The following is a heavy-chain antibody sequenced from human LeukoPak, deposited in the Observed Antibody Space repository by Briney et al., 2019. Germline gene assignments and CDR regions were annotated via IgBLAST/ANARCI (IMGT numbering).Heavy chain of an antibody. D-gene: IGHD3-10*01. V-gene: IGHV1-18*01. Sequence: GASVKVSCKASGYTFTSYGISWVRQAPGQGLEWMGWISAYNGNTNYAQKLQGRVTMTTDTSTSTAYMELRSLRSDDTAVYYCARDPSTLTMVRGVIINPTVLFDYWGQGTLVTVSS. CDR2: ISAYNGNT. J-gene: IGHJ4*02. CDR3: ARDPSTLTMVRGVIINPTVLFDY. CDR1: GYTFTSYG.